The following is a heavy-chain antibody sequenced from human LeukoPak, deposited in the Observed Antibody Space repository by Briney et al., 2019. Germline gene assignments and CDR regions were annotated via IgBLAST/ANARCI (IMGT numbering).Heavy chain of an antibody. Sequence: ASVKVSCKASGYTFTSYYMHWVRQAPGQGLQWMGWINTNTGNPTHAQGFAGRFVFSLDTSVTTAYLQISNLKAEDTAVYFCARDMVARGSWGQGTLVTVSS. J-gene: IGHJ5*02. V-gene: IGHV7-4-1*02. CDR1: GYTFTSYY. CDR2: INTNTGNP. D-gene: IGHD2-15*01. CDR3: ARDMVARGS.